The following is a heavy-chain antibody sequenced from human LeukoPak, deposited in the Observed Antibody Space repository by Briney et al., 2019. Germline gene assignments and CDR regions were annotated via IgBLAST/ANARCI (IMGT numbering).Heavy chain of an antibody. CDR3: ARLSRRPTVTTSGGSKPFDI. CDR1: GGSISSSSYY. D-gene: IGHD4-17*01. CDR2: IYSSGST. Sequence: PSETLSLTCTVSGGSISSSSYYWGWIRQPPGKGLEWIGSIYSSGSTYYNSALKSRVTILVDTSKNQFSLNLSSVTAADTAVFYCARLSRRPTVTTSGGSKPFDIWGQGTMVTVSS. J-gene: IGHJ3*02. V-gene: IGHV4-39*01.